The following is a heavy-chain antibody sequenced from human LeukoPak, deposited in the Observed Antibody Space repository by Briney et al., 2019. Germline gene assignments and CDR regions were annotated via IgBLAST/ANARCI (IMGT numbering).Heavy chain of an antibody. CDR2: IYYSGST. J-gene: IGHJ5*02. CDR3: ATSYGDYALWFDP. D-gene: IGHD4-17*01. V-gene: IGHV4-59*01. CDR1: GGSFSGYY. Sequence: SETLSLTCAVYGGSFSGYYWSWIRQPPGKGLEWIGYIYYSGSTNYNPSLKSRVTISVDTSKNQFSLKLSSVTAADTAVYYCATSYGDYALWFDPWGQGTLVTVSS.